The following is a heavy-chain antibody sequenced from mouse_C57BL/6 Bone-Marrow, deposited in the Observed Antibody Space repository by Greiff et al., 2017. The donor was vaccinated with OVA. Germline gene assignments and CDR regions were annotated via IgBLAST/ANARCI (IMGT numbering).Heavy chain of an antibody. CDR1: GYTFTSYW. CDR3: AREGRLLPAWFAY. D-gene: IGHD2-3*01. J-gene: IGHJ3*01. V-gene: IGHV1-69*01. Sequence: QVQLQQPGAELVMPGASVKLSCKASGYTFTSYWMHWVKQRPGQGLEWIGEIEPSDSYTNYNQQFKGKSTLTVDKSSSTAYMQLSRLTCEDSAVYYCAREGRLLPAWFAYWGQGTLVTVSA. CDR2: IEPSDSYT.